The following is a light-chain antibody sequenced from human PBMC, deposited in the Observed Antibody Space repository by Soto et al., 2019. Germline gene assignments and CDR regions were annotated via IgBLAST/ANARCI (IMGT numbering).Light chain of an antibody. CDR3: QKHNSNPT. J-gene: IGKJ3*01. Sequence: DIQLAQSPSFLSASVGDRVTITCRASQGISGYLACYQQKPGKAPKLLIYGASTLQSGVPSRFSGSGSGIEFTLTSSILQTEDFVTYFCQKHNSNPTFGPGTKVDI. CDR2: GAS. V-gene: IGKV1-9*01. CDR1: QGISGY.